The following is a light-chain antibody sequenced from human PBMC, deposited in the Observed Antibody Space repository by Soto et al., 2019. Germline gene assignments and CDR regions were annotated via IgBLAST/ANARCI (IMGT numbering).Light chain of an antibody. CDR1: QSVSSSY. V-gene: IGKV3-20*01. Sequence: EFVLTQSPGTLSLSPGERATLSCRASQSVSSSYLAWYQQKPGQAPRLLIYGASSRATGIPDRFSGSGSGTDFTLTISRLEPEDFAVYYCQQSETFGQGTKVEIK. J-gene: IGKJ1*01. CDR2: GAS. CDR3: QQSET.